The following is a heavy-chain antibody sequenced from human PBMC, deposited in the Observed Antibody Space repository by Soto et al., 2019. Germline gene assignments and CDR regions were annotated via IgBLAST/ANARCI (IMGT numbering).Heavy chain of an antibody. CDR2: IKQDETKK. V-gene: IGHV3-7*05. D-gene: IGHD3-22*01. CDR3: ARDVSSGSSPYYLDAFGI. Sequence: EVQLVESGGGLVQPGESLRLSCAASGFTFSDYWMTWVRQAPGKGLEWVANIKQDETKKSYLDSVRGRFTFSRDNARNSLYLQRDSLRAEDTALYYCARDVSSGSSPYYLDAFGIWGLWTMVTVSS. J-gene: IGHJ3*02. CDR1: GFTFSDYW.